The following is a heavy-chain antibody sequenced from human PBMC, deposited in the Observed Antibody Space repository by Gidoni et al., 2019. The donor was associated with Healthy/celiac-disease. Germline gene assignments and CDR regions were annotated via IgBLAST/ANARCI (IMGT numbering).Heavy chain of an antibody. V-gene: IGHV3-23*01. CDR1: GFPFSSYA. CDR2: ISGSGGRT. J-gene: IGHJ3*02. CDR3: AKDFRRFSTGSAFDI. D-gene: IGHD3-3*01. Sequence: EVQLLESGGGLVQPGGSLSLSCAASGFPFSSYAMSWVRQAPGKGLEWVSAISGSGGRTYYADSVKGRFTISRDNSKNTLYLQMNSLRAEDTAVYYCAKDFRRFSTGSAFDIWGQGTMVTVSS.